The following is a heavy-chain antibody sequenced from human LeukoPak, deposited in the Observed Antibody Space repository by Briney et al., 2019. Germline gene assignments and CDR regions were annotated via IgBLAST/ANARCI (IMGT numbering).Heavy chain of an antibody. CDR1: GFTFDDYT. CDR2: ISWDGGST. J-gene: IGHJ2*01. CDR3: AKDETNRYSGYDLVGRYFDL. Sequence: GGSLRLSCAASGFTFDDYTMHWVRQAPGKGLEWVSLISWDGGSTYYADSVKGRFTISRDNSKNSLYLQMNSLRTEDTALYYCAKDETNRYSGYDLVGRYFDLWGRGTLVTVSS. D-gene: IGHD5-12*01. V-gene: IGHV3-43*01.